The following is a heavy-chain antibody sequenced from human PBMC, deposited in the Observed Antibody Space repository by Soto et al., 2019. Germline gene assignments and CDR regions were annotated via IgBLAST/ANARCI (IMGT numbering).Heavy chain of an antibody. J-gene: IGHJ4*02. D-gene: IGHD1-26*01. CDR3: ARTVGAAYYFDF. V-gene: IGHV4-4*07. Sequence: PSETLSLTCNVSGDSMTKYYWSWIRQPAGKGLEWIGRIYTSGSTNYSPSLKSRVTMSIDTSNNHFSLSLKSVTAADTAMYYCARTVGAAYYFDFWGQGALVTVSS. CDR1: GDSMTKYY. CDR2: IYTSGST.